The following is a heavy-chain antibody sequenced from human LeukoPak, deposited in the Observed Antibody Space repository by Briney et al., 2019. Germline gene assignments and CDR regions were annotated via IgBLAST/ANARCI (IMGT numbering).Heavy chain of an antibody. J-gene: IGHJ4*02. Sequence: ASVKVSCKASGYTVTSYDIIGVRQASGEPLEWMGWMKPNSGHTGYAQKFQGRVTMTRSTSISTAYMALTSVTSEDSAVYYCARSIVGVRKRNDYWGQGTLVTVSS. CDR1: GYTVTSYD. CDR2: MKPNSGHT. D-gene: IGHD1-26*01. CDR3: ARSIVGVRKRNDY. V-gene: IGHV1-8*01.